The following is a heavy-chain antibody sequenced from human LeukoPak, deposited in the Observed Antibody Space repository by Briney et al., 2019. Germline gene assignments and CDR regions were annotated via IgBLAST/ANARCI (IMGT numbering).Heavy chain of an antibody. J-gene: IGHJ3*02. Sequence: SETLSLTCTVSGGSISSYYWSWIRQPPGKGLEWIGYIYYSGSTNYNPSLRSRVTISVDTSKNQFSLKLSSVTAADTAVYYCARVPMVGATRGAFDIWGQGTMVTVSS. D-gene: IGHD1-26*01. CDR2: IYYSGST. V-gene: IGHV4-59*01. CDR3: ARVPMVGATRGAFDI. CDR1: GGSISSYY.